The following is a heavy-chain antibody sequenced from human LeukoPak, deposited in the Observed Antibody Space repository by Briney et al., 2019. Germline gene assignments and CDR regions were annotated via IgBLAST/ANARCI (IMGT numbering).Heavy chain of an antibody. D-gene: IGHD3-16*01. Sequence: SETLSLTCTVSDGSINGYYWSWIRQPPGKGLDWIGYMYFGGTTNYSPSLKSRVTISEDMSKNQFSLKLTSVTAADTAVYYCTRGAGWLIDYWGQGILVTVSS. CDR2: MYFGGTT. CDR1: DGSINGYY. J-gene: IGHJ4*02. CDR3: TRGAGWLIDY. V-gene: IGHV4-59*01.